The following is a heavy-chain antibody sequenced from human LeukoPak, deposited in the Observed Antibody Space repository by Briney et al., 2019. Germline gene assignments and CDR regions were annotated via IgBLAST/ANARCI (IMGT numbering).Heavy chain of an antibody. J-gene: IGHJ5*02. CDR3: IRDFRSADL. Sequence: GGSLRLSCAASGFTFSTYSMNWVRQAPGKGLEWVSYISSSSSTIYYADSVKGRFTISRDNAKNTVYLEMNSLSVEDTATYYCIRDFRSADLWGQGTLVTVTS. CDR1: GFTFSTYS. V-gene: IGHV3-48*04. CDR2: ISSSSSTI.